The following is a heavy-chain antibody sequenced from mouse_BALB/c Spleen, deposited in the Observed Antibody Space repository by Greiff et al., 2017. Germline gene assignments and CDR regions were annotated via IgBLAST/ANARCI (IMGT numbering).Heavy chain of an antibody. V-gene: IGHV5-6-5*01. CDR1: GFTFSSYA. CDR2: ISSGGST. J-gene: IGHJ4*01. CDR3: AREGLGAMDY. Sequence: EVQLVESGGGLVKPGGSLKLSCAASGFTFSSYAMSWVRQTPEKRLEWVASISSGGSTYYPDSVKGRFTISSDNARNILYLQMSSLRSEDTAMYYCAREGLGAMDYWGQGTSVTVSS.